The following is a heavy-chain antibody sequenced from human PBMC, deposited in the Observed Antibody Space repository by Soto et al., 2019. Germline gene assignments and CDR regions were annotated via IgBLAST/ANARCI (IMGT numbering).Heavy chain of an antibody. Sequence: KLQGRVTMTTDTSTRTAYMELRSVRADDTAMYYCARDHLVRGSYYDYWGQGTLVTVSS. J-gene: IGHJ4*02. V-gene: IGHV1-18*01. D-gene: IGHD1-26*01. CDR3: ARDHLVRGSYYDY.